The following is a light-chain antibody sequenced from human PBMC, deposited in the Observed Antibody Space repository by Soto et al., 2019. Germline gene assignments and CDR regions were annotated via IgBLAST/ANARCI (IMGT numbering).Light chain of an antibody. CDR3: HQYDNSPRT. V-gene: IGKV3-20*01. J-gene: IGKJ1*01. CDR2: GTS. Sequence: EIVLTQSPGTLSLSPGERATLSCRASQSVNSNYLAWYQQKPGQGPRLLMYGTSSRATGIPDRFSGSGSGTDFTLTISRLEHEDCAVYYCHQYDNSPRTFGQGTKVEIK. CDR1: QSVNSNY.